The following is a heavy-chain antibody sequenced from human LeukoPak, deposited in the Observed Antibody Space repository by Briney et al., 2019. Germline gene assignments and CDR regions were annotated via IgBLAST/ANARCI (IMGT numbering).Heavy chain of an antibody. Sequence: SETLSLTCTVSGGSISSYYWSWIRQPPGKGLEWIGYIYYSGSTNYNPSLKSRVTISVDTSKNQFSLKLSSVTAADTAVYYCARAQVLLWFGELLNFDYWGQGTLVTVSS. CDR3: ARAQVLLWFGELLNFDY. CDR2: IYYSGST. CDR1: GGSISSYY. J-gene: IGHJ4*02. D-gene: IGHD3-10*01. V-gene: IGHV4-59*12.